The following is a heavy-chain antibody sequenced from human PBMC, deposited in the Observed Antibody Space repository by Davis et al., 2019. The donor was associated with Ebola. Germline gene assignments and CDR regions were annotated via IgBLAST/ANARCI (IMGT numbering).Heavy chain of an antibody. CDR1: GFPFSVYF. CDR3: VTENWYRFES. CDR2: SRNKENRYST. Sequence: GGSLRLSCAASGFPFSVYFMDWVRLPPGKGLEWVGLSRNKENRYSTEYAASVKGRVTISRDDSKNLLYLEMNSLRTEDTAVYYCVTENWYRFESWGQGTLVTVSS. V-gene: IGHV3-72*01. J-gene: IGHJ4*02. D-gene: IGHD1/OR15-1a*01.